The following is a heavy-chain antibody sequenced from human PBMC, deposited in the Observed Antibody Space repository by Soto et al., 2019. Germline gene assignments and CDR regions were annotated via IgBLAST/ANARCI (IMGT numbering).Heavy chain of an antibody. CDR1: GFTVGSFT. CDR2: ISSNSAYI. D-gene: IGHD6-13*01. V-gene: IGHV3-21*01. CDR3: TRDASRDSSARGWFDP. Sequence: GGSLRLSCAASGFTVGSFTMNWVLQAPGKGLEWVSTISSNSAYIYYTDALRGRFTISRDNAKNSLHLQMNSLRAEDTAVYYCTRDASRDSSARGWFDPWGPGTLVTVSS. J-gene: IGHJ5*02.